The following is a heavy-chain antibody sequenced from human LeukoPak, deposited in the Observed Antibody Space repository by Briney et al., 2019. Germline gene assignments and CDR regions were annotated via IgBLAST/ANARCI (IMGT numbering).Heavy chain of an antibody. Sequence: SQTLSLTCAISGESVSSNNAAWTWIRQSPSRGLEWLGRTYYRSKWFNDYAVSVKSRITINPDTSKNQFFLQLNSVTPEDTAVYYCAREYLGGYLIYWGQGTLVTISS. CDR3: AREYLGGYLIY. V-gene: IGHV6-1*01. J-gene: IGHJ4*02. CDR1: GESVSSNNAA. CDR2: TYYRSKWFN. D-gene: IGHD3-16*02.